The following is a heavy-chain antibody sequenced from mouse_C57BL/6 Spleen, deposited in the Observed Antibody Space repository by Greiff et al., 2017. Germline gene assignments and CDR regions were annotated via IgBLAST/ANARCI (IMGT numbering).Heavy chain of an antibody. CDR3: ALYYGNYEFAY. V-gene: IGHV1-22*01. CDR2: INPNNGGT. Sequence: DVQLQESGPELVKPGASVKMSCKASGYTFTDYNMHWVKQSHGKSLEWIGYINPNNGGTSYNQKFKGKATLTVNKSSSTAYMELRSLTSEDSAVYYCALYYGNYEFAYWGQGTLVTVSA. J-gene: IGHJ3*01. D-gene: IGHD2-1*01. CDR1: GYTFTDYN.